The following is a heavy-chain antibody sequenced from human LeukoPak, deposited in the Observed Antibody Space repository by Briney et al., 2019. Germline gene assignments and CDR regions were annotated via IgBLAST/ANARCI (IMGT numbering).Heavy chain of an antibody. CDR2: ISAYNGNT. D-gene: IGHD5-18*01. J-gene: IGHJ6*02. CDR3: ARAGSGGYSYGSNGNYYYGMDV. Sequence: ASVKGSCKASGYTFTSYGISWVRQAPGQGLEWMGWISAYNGNTNYAQKLQGRVTMTTDTSTSTAYMELRSLRSDDTAVYYCARAGSGGYSYGSNGNYYYGMDVWGQGTTVTVSS. V-gene: IGHV1-18*01. CDR1: GYTFTSYG.